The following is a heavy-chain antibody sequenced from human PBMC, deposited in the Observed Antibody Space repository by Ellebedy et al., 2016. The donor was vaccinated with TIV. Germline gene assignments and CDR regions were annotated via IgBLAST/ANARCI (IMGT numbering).Heavy chain of an antibody. J-gene: IGHJ4*02. V-gene: IGHV4-34*01. D-gene: IGHD6-19*01. CDR3: ARAFQYSSGWAFDY. CDR1: GGSLSSDY. CDR2: INHSGST. Sequence: MPGGSLRLSCAVHGGSLSSDYWSWIRQSPETGLEWIGEINHSGSTSYNPSLKSRVSISVDTPKKQFSLKLSSVTAADTAVYYCARAFQYSSGWAFDYWGQGTLVTVSS.